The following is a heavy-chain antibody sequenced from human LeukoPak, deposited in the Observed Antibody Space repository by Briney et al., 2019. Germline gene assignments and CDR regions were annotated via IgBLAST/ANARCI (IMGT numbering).Heavy chain of an antibody. V-gene: IGHV1-46*01. Sequence: ASVKVSCKASGYTFTNYYMHWVRQAPGQGLEWMGIINPSGGTTNYAQKFQGRVTMTREMSTSTVYMELSSLRSEDTAVYYCARYYDSSGYYYKDYWGQGTLVTVSS. CDR1: GYTFTNYY. CDR3: ARYYDSSGYYYKDY. CDR2: INPSGGTT. D-gene: IGHD3-22*01. J-gene: IGHJ4*02.